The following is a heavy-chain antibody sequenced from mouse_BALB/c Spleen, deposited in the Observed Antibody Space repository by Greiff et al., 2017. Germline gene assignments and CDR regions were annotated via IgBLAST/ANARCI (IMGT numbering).Heavy chain of an antibody. V-gene: IGHV7-3*02. CDR1: GFTFTDYY. CDR3: ARDGGSSGYPAY. J-gene: IGHJ3*01. Sequence: EVQLVESGGGLVQPGGSLRLSCATSGFTFTDYYMSWVRQPPGKALEWLGFIRNKANGYTTEYSASVKGRFTISRDNSQSILYLQMNTLRAEDSATYYCARDGGSSGYPAYWGQGTLVTVSA. D-gene: IGHD3-1*01. CDR2: IRNKANGYTT.